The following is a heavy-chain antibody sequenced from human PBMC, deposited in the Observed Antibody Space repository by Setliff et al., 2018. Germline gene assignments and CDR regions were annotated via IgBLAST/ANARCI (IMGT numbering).Heavy chain of an antibody. CDR1: GGTFSSYA. V-gene: IGHV1-3*01. Sequence: ASVKVSCKASGGTFSSYAISWVRQAPGQGLEWMGWINAGNGNIRYSQNFQGRVTITRDTSASTAYMELSSLTSEDTAIYYCARGDVYSGSYYHFDYWGQGTLVTVSS. CDR2: INAGNGNI. CDR3: ARGDVYSGSYYHFDY. D-gene: IGHD1-26*01. J-gene: IGHJ4*02.